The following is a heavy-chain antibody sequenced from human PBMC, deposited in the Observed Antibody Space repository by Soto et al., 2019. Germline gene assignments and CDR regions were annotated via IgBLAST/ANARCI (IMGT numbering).Heavy chain of an antibody. CDR1: SESFSGYY. CDR3: ARAKATRKWFDP. CDR2: INHSGST. Sequence: SDTLSLTCAVYSESFSGYYWSWIRKPPGKGLEWIGEINHSGSTNYNPSLKSRVTILVDTSKNQFSLKLSFVTAADTAVYYCARAKATRKWFDPWGQGTLVTVS. V-gene: IGHV4-34*01. J-gene: IGHJ5*02.